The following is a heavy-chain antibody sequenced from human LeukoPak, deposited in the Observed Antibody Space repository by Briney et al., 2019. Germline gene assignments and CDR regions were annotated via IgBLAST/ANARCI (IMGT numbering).Heavy chain of an antibody. Sequence: SQTLSLTCAISGDTVSNNSAAWNWIRQAPSRGLEWLGRTYYRSKWFNDYALSVKSRITINADASKNQFSLQMSSVTPEDTAVYFCVRSDYGDSTFDYWGQGTLVTVSS. CDR1: GDTVSNNSAA. CDR2: TYYRSKWFN. D-gene: IGHD4-17*01. V-gene: IGHV6-1*01. CDR3: VRSDYGDSTFDY. J-gene: IGHJ4*02.